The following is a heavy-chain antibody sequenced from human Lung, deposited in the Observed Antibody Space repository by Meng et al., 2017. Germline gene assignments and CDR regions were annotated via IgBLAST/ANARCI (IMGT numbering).Heavy chain of an antibody. CDR1: GFTFSSYA. CDR3: ASGLDLFDY. Sequence: QVQRVWAGGGVVQPGRSLRLSCAASGFTFSSYAMHWVRQAPGKGLEWVAVISYDGSNKYYADSVKGRFTISRDNSKNTLYLQMNSLRAEDTAVYYCASGLDLFDYWGQGTLVTVSS. D-gene: IGHD6-19*01. J-gene: IGHJ4*02. V-gene: IGHV3-30*01. CDR2: ISYDGSNK.